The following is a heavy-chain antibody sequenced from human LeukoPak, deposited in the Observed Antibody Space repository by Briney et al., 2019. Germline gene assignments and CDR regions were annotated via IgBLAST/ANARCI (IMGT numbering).Heavy chain of an antibody. V-gene: IGHV3-23*01. J-gene: IGHJ4*02. CDR3: AKPRLQLELRLLFDY. D-gene: IGHD1-7*01. Sequence: GGSLRLSCAASGFTFGSYAMSWVRQAPGKGLEWVSAISGGGSSIHYADSVKGRFTISRDNSKNTLYLQTNSLRAEDTAVYYCAKPRLQLELRLLFDYWGQGTLVTVSS. CDR1: GFTFGSYA. CDR2: ISGGGSSI.